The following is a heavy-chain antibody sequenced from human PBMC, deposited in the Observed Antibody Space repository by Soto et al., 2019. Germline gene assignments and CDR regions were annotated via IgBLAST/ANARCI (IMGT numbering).Heavy chain of an antibody. J-gene: IGHJ1*01. CDR3: ARREINYYGSGSYYIEYFQH. V-gene: IGHV4-59*08. D-gene: IGHD3-10*01. CDR1: GDSIGSFY. CDR2: FYDSGST. Sequence: SETLSLTCTVSGDSIGSFYWTWIRQPPGKGLEWIGYFYDSGSTHYNPSLRSRVTMSEDTSKNQFSLKLSSVTAADTAVYYCARREINYYGSGSYYIEYFQHWGQGTLVTVSS.